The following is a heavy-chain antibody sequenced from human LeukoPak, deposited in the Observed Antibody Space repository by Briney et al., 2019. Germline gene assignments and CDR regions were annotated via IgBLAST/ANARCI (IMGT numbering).Heavy chain of an antibody. CDR1: GFTFSSYA. CDR3: ATSTTVTTPGSFDY. D-gene: IGHD4-17*01. J-gene: IGHJ4*02. Sequence: GGSLRLSCAASGFTFSSYAMSWVRQAPGKGLEWVSAISGSGGSTYYADFVKGRFTISRDNSKNTLYLQMNGLGAEDTAVYYCATSTTVTTPGSFDYWGQGTLVTVSS. CDR2: ISGSGGST. V-gene: IGHV3-23*01.